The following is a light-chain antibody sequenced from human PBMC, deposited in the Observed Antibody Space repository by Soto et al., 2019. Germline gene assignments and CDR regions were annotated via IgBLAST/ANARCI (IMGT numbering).Light chain of an antibody. CDR3: QSYDSSLSGYV. J-gene: IGLJ1*01. Sequence: QSVLTQPPSASGTPGQRVTMSCSGSSSNIGSNTVNWYQQLPRTAPKLLIYADNYRPSGVPDRFSGSKSGTSASLAISGLQAEDEADYYCQSYDSSLSGYVFGTGTKLTVL. CDR2: ADN. V-gene: IGLV1-44*01. CDR1: SSNIGSNT.